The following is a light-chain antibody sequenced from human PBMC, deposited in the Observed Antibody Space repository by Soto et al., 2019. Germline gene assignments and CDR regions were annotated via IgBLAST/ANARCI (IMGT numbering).Light chain of an antibody. Sequence: EGVFTQSPGTLSLSPGERATLSCRASQSVSSSYLAWYQQKPGQAPRLLIYGASSRATGIPDRFSGSGSGTDFTLTISRLEPEDFAVYYCQQYGSSPPITFGQGTRLEIK. CDR1: QSVSSSY. CDR3: QQYGSSPPIT. V-gene: IGKV3-20*01. J-gene: IGKJ5*01. CDR2: GAS.